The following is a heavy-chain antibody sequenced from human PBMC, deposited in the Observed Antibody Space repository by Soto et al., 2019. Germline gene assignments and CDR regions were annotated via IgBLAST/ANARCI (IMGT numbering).Heavy chain of an antibody. J-gene: IGHJ3*01. V-gene: IGHV1-3*01. Sequence: QVQLVQSGAEVRKPGASVNISCRASGFTFSDHLINWVRQVPGQSREWMGWINPDNVNTKYSQTFQGRVTISRHSSASIVYVTVSDLAADDTAVFYCARDIRSVGPRANDAFDVWGQGTMVTVSS. D-gene: IGHD4-17*01. CDR2: INPDNVNT. CDR3: ARDIRSVGPRANDAFDV. CDR1: GFTFSDHL.